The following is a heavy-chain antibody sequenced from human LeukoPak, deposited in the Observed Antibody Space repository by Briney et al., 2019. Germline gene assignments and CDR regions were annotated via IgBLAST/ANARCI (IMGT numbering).Heavy chain of an antibody. CDR1: GYTFTDYY. V-gene: IGHV1-2*02. CDR2: INPNSDDT. J-gene: IGHJ4*02. D-gene: IGHD1-26*01. CDR3: ARDRVGATAN. Sequence: GASVKVSCKTSGYTFTDYYVHWVRQAPGQGLEWMGWINPNSDDTNYAQKFQGRVTLTRDTSISTAYMELSRLRSDDTAVYYCARDRVGATANWGQGTLVTVSS.